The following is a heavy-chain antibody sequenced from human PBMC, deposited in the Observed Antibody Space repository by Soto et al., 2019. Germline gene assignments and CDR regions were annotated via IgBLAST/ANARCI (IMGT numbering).Heavy chain of an antibody. CDR3: ARDVAAGTPEGGYAFDI. CDR2: IIPIFGTA. CDR1: GGTFSSYA. Sequence: SVKVSCKASGGTFSSYAISWVRQAPGQGLEWMGGIIPIFGTANYAQKFQGRVTITADESTSTAYMELSSLRSDDTAVYYCARDVAAGTPEGGYAFDIWGQGTMVTVSS. J-gene: IGHJ3*02. V-gene: IGHV1-69*13. D-gene: IGHD6-13*01.